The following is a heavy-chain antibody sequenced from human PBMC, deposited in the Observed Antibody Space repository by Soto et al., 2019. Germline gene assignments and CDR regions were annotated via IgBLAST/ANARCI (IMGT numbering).Heavy chain of an antibody. CDR2: IYYSGST. D-gene: IGHD3-22*01. J-gene: IGHJ4*02. Sequence: NPSETLSLTCTVSGGSISSYYWSWIRQPPGKGLEWIGYIYYSGSTNYNPSLKSRVTISVDTSKNQFSLKLSSVTAADTAVYYCARDHRDYYGSSGYYYDWYFDYWGQGTLVTVSS. CDR1: GGSISSYY. CDR3: ARDHRDYYGSSGYYYDWYFDY. V-gene: IGHV4-59*01.